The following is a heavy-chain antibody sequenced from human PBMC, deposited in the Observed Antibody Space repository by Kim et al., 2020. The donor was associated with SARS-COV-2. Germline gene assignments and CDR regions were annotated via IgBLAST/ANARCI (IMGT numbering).Heavy chain of an antibody. Sequence: GGSLRLSCAASGFTFSSYAMSWVRQAPGKGLEWVSAISGSGGSTYYADSVKGRFTISRDNSKNTLYLQMNSLRAEDTAVYYCAKEGLSGCYYPCYQFDYWGEETLGTVSS. CDR2: ISGSGGST. D-gene: IGHD1-26*01. J-gene: IGHJ4*02. CDR1: GFTFSSYA. CDR3: AKEGLSGCYYPCYQFDY. V-gene: IGHV3-23*01.